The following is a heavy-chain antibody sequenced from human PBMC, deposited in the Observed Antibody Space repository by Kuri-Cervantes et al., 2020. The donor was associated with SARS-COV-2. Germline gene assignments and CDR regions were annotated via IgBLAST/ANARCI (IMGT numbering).Heavy chain of an antibody. Sequence: GSLRLSCAVYGGSFTDYCWSWIRQPPGKGLEWIGEINHSGSTNYNPSLKSRVTISVDTSKNQFSLKLRSVTAADTAVYYCARRVTYYDFSGYYYYMDVWGKGTMVTVSS. CDR1: GGSFTDYC. V-gene: IGHV4-34*01. CDR2: INHSGST. CDR3: ARRVTYYDFSGYYYYMDV. D-gene: IGHD3-3*01. J-gene: IGHJ6*03.